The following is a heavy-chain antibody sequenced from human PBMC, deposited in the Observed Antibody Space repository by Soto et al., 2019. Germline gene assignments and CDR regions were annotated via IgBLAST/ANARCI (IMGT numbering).Heavy chain of an antibody. CDR2: ISSSSSSI. V-gene: IGHV3-48*02. J-gene: IGHJ4*02. D-gene: IGHD4-17*01. CDR1: GFTFSHYN. CDR3: ARERGTVTDFEY. Sequence: EVQLVESGGGLVQRGGSLRLSCAASGFTFSHYNMNWVRQAPGRGLEWISYISSSSSSIYYADSVKGRFTISRDDAKNSLYLQMNSLRDEDTAVYYCARERGTVTDFEYWGQGTQVTVSS.